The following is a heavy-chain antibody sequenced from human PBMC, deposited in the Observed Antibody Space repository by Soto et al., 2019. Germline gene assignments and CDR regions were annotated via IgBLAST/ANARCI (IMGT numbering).Heavy chain of an antibody. CDR2: IYYSGST. CDR3: ARQNYYDSSGYSNWFDP. J-gene: IGHJ5*02. CDR1: GGSSGSYY. V-gene: IGHV4-59*01. D-gene: IGHD3-22*01. Sequence: SATLSLTCTVAGGSSGSYYWSWLRQPPGKGLEWIGYIYYSGSTNYNPSLKSRVTISVDTSKSQFSLKLSSVTAADTAVYYCARQNYYDSSGYSNWFDPWGQGTLVTVSS.